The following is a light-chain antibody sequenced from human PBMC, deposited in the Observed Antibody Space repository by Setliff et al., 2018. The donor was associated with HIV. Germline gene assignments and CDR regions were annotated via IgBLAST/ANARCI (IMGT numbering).Light chain of an antibody. V-gene: IGLV1-44*01. CDR1: SSDVGGHEH. Sequence: QSALAQPPSASGSPGQSVTISCTGTSSDVGGHEHVSWYQQLPGTAPRLLIYSNNQRPSGVPDRFSGSKSGTSASLAISGLQSEDEADYYCAAWDDSLNGSWVFGGGTKVTVL. CDR3: AAWDDSLNGSWV. CDR2: SNN. J-gene: IGLJ3*02.